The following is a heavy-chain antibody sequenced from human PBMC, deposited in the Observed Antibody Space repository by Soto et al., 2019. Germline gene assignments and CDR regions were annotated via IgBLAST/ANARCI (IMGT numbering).Heavy chain of an antibody. D-gene: IGHD1-26*01. CDR3: ARVDTSMGATCVSY. CDR2: IFYSGST. V-gene: IGHV4-31*03. Sequence: PSETLSLTCTVSGGSISSGGYYWSWIRQHPGKGLEWIGYIFYSGSTHYNPSLKSRVSISVDTSKNQFSLNLSSVTAADTAVYYCARVDTSMGATCVSYWGQGTLVTVSS. J-gene: IGHJ4*02. CDR1: GGSISSGGYY.